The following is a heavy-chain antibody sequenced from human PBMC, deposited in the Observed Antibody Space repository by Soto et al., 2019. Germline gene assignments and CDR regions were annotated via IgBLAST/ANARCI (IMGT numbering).Heavy chain of an antibody. V-gene: IGHV1-18*01. CDR3: AREEKSIFGVVIPPCY. Sequence: ASVKVSCKASGYTFNSYGLSWVRQAPEQGLEWMGWISAYNGNTNYAQKLQGRVTMTTDTSTSTAYMELRSLRSDDTAVYYCAREEKSIFGVVIPPCYWGQGTLVTVSS. CDR1: GYTFNSYG. CDR2: ISAYNGNT. D-gene: IGHD3-3*01. J-gene: IGHJ4*02.